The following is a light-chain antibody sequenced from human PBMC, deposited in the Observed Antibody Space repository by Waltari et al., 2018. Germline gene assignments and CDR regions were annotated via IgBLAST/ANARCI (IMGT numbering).Light chain of an antibody. CDR2: WAS. CDR1: QSVLYSPNNKNY. CDR3: QQYANTPRT. J-gene: IGKJ1*01. Sequence: DIVMTQSPDSLAVSLGERATGNCKSSQSVLYSPNNKNYLAWYQQKPGQPPKLLIYWASTRESGVPDRFSGSGSGTDFTLTISSLQAEDVAVYYCQQYANTPRTFGQGTTVEIK. V-gene: IGKV4-1*01.